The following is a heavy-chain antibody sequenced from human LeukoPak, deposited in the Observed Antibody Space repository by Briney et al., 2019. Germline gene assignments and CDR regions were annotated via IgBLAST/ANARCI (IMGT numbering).Heavy chain of an antibody. J-gene: IGHJ1*01. CDR2: INHSGST. CDR1: GGSFSGYY. Sequence: SETLSLTCAVYGGSFSGYYWSWIRQPPGKGLEWIGEINHSGSTNYNPSLKSRVTISVDTSKNQFSLKLSSVTAADTAVYYCASTTGYSQYWGQGTLVTVSS. V-gene: IGHV4-34*01. CDR3: ASTTGYSQY. D-gene: IGHD4-11*01.